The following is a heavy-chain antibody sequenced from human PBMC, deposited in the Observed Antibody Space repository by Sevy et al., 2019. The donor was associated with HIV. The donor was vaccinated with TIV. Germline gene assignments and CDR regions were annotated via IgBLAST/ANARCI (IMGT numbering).Heavy chain of an antibody. CDR1: GFPFNDHA. CDR2: VSWNSRNI. V-gene: IGHV3-9*01. J-gene: IGHJ6*02. D-gene: IGHD2-21*01. CDR3: AKDINRGCDGINCYPYYYYFYGLDV. Sequence: GGSLRLSCAASGFPFNDHAMHWVRQVPGKGLEWVSGVSWNSRNIGYADSVKGRFTISRDNANHILYLKMNSLRPEDTAFYYCAKDINRGCDGINCYPYYYYFYGLDVWGQGTTVTVSS.